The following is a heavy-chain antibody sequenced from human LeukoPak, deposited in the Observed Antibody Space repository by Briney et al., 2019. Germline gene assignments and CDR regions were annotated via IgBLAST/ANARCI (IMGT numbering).Heavy chain of an antibody. J-gene: IGHJ4*02. CDR2: IYYSGSA. CDR3: ARESLYYHGSGSHYKIDY. Sequence: RPSETLSLTCTVSGGSITSRSYYWSWIRQHPGKGLEWIGYIYYSGSAYYNPSLKSRLTISVDTSKNQFSLNLSSVTAADTAVYYCARESLYYHGSGSHYKIDYWGQGTLVTVSS. D-gene: IGHD3-10*01. V-gene: IGHV4-31*03. CDR1: GGSITSRSYY.